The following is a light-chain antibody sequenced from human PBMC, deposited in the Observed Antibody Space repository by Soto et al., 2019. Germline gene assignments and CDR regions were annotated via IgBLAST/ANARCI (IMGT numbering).Light chain of an antibody. CDR1: QGIASY. V-gene: IGKV1-9*01. J-gene: IGKJ4*01. CDR3: QQLNSYPLT. CDR2: AAS. Sequence: QLTQSPSSLSASVGDRVTITCRASQGIASYLAWYQQKQVQAPNLLIYAASTLQSGVPSRFSGSGSGTDFTLTISSLQPEDFATYYCQQLNSYPLTFGGGTKVEI.